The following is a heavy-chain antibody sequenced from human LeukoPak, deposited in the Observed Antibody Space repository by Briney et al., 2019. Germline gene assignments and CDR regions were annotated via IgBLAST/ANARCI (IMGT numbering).Heavy chain of an antibody. CDR1: GFTFSSYA. CDR3: AKGQISRSDLFDY. Sequence: GGSLRLSCAASGFTFSSYAMRRVRQAPRKELEWVSAISGSGGSTYYTDSVKGRFTISRDNSKNTLYLQMNSLRAEDTAVYYCAKGQISRSDLFDYWGQGTLVTVSS. D-gene: IGHD3-3*02. V-gene: IGHV3-23*01. J-gene: IGHJ4*02. CDR2: ISGSGGST.